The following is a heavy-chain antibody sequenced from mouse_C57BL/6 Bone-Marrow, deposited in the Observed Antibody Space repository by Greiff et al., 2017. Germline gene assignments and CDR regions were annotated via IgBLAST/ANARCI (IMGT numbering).Heavy chain of an antibody. J-gene: IGHJ1*03. Sequence: VQLQQSGAELVRPGASVKLSCTASGFNIKDDYMHWVKQRPEQGLEWIGWIDPENGDTEYASKFQGKATITADTSSNTAYLQLSSLTSEDSAVYYCARGDYSSEVWGTGTTVTVSS. CDR3: ARGDYSSEV. CDR2: IDPENGDT. D-gene: IGHD1-1*01. V-gene: IGHV14-4*01. CDR1: GFNIKDDY.